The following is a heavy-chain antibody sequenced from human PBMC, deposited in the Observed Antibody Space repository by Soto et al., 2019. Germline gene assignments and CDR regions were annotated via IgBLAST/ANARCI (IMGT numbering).Heavy chain of an antibody. D-gene: IGHD6-6*01. CDR2: ISGSGGST. V-gene: IGHV3-23*01. CDR3: AKLDYSSSSLDYFDY. Sequence: GGSLRLSCAASGVTFSSYAMSWVRQAPGKGLEWVSAISGSGGSTYYADSVKGRFTISRDNSKNTLYLQMNSLRAEDTAVYYCAKLDYSSSSLDYFDYWGQGTLVTVSS. CDR1: GVTFSSYA. J-gene: IGHJ4*02.